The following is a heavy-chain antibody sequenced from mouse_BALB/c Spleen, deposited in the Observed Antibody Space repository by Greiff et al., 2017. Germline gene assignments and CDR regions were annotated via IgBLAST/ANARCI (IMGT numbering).Heavy chain of an antibody. CDR1: GYSITSDYA. CDR3: ARFYYGNYYAMDY. Sequence: EVQLQESGPGLVKPSQSLSLTCTVTGYSITSDYAWNWIRQFPGNKLEWMGYISYSGSTSYNPSLKSRISITRDTSKNQFFLQLNSVTTEDTATYDCARFYYGNYYAMDYWGQGTSVTVSS. V-gene: IGHV3-2*02. CDR2: ISYSGST. J-gene: IGHJ4*01. D-gene: IGHD2-1*01.